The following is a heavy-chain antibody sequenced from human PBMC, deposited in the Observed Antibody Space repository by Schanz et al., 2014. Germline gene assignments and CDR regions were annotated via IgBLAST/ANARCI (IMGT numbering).Heavy chain of an antibody. J-gene: IGHJ4*02. CDR3: ARDNYNGSGSCAY. D-gene: IGHD3-10*01. Sequence: EVQLVESGGALVQPGGSLRLSCGGSGFTFSTSCLSWVRQAPRKGLEWVANIKQGGSEKYYVDAVKGRFTISRDNAKNSMYLHMKSLRGEDTAVYYCARDNYNGSGSCAYWGQGTLVTVSS. CDR1: GFTFSTSC. CDR2: IKQGGSEK. V-gene: IGHV3-7*04.